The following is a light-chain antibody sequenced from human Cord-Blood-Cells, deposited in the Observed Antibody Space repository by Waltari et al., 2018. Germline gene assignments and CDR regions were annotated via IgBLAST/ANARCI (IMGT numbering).Light chain of an antibody. CDR1: QDISNY. CDR3: QQYDNLPYT. CDR2: DAS. V-gene: IGKV1-33*01. Sequence: DIQMTQSPSSLSSSVRYKVTITCQASQDISNYLNWYQQKPGKAPKLLIYDASNLETGVPSRFSGSGSGTDFTFTISSLQPEDIATYYCQQYDNLPYTFGEGTKLEIK. J-gene: IGKJ2*01.